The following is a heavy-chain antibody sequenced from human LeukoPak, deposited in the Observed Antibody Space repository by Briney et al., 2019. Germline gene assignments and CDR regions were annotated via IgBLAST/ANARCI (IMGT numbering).Heavy chain of an antibody. J-gene: IGHJ6*03. CDR1: GFTVSRNY. Sequence: GGSLRLSCAASGFTVSRNYMSRVRQAPGKGLEWVSVIYGGGSTSYADFVKGRFIISRDNSKDTLYLQMNSLRADDTAVYYCARDRSDGNYYMVVWGKGTTVIVSS. D-gene: IGHD5-24*01. CDR2: IYGGGST. CDR3: ARDRSDGNYYMVV. V-gene: IGHV3-53*01.